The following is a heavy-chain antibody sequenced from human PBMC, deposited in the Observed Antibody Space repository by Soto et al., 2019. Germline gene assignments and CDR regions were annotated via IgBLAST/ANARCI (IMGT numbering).Heavy chain of an antibody. CDR1: GGSISSGDYY. J-gene: IGHJ4*02. CDR2: IYYSGHT. D-gene: IGHD5-18*01. CDR3: ARTKDTAMANDY. Sequence: SETLSLTCTVSGGSISSGDYYWSWIRQPPGKGLEWIGHIYYSGHTYYNPSLKNRVAISVDTSKNQFSLKLTSVTAADTAVYYCARTKDTAMANDYWGQGTLVTVSS. V-gene: IGHV4-30-4*01.